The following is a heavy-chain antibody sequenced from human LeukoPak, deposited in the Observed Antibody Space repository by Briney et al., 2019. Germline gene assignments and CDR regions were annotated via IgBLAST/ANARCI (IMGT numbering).Heavy chain of an antibody. Sequence: ASVKVSRKASGYTFTSYDINWVRQATGQGLEWMGWMNPNSGNTGYAQKFQGRVTMTRNTSISTAYMELSSLRSGDTAVYYCARVTAMARTLYYYYYGMDVWGQGTTVTVSS. CDR1: GYTFTSYD. CDR3: ARVTAMARTLYYYYYGMDV. D-gene: IGHD5-18*01. J-gene: IGHJ6*02. CDR2: MNPNSGNT. V-gene: IGHV1-8*01.